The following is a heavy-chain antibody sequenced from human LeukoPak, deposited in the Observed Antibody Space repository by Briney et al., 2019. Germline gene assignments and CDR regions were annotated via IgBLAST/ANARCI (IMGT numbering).Heavy chain of an antibody. CDR2: INPNSGGT. V-gene: IGHV1-2*02. D-gene: IGHD6-13*01. CDR1: GYTFTGYY. Sequence: ASVKVSCKASGYTFTGYYMHWVRQAPGQGLEWMGWINPNSGGTNYAQKFQGRVTMTRDTSISTAYMELSRLRSDDTAVYYCARGLVRPGYYYYYMDVWGKGTTVTVSS. CDR3: ARGLVRPGYYYYYMDV. J-gene: IGHJ6*03.